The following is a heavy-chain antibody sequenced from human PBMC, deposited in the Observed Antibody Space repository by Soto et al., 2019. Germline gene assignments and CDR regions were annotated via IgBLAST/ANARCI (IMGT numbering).Heavy chain of an antibody. CDR2: SSNSGTFS. J-gene: IGHJ4*02. V-gene: IGHV3-11*06. Sequence: PGGSLRLSCEGSGFTFSDYYISWIRQAPGKGLEWISYSSNSGTFSRYADSVKGRFSISRDNTKNLLYLQMNSRRAEDTAVYYCARSGDNYNRLDYWGQGTPVTVSS. CDR3: ARSGDNYNRLDY. CDR1: GFTFSDYY. D-gene: IGHD1-1*01.